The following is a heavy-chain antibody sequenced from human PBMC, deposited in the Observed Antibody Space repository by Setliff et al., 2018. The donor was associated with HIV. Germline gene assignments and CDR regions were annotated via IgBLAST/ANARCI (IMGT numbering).Heavy chain of an antibody. CDR2: ISSGSNTI. CDR1: GFTFSTFG. J-gene: IGHJ4*02. D-gene: IGHD5-18*01. V-gene: IGHV3-48*04. Sequence: LRLSCAASGFTFSTFGMNWVRQAPGKGLEWVSYISSGSNTIYYADSVKGRFTISRDNAKNSLYLQMNSLRAEDTAVYYCARMKGGYSYDSFDSWGQGTLVTVSS. CDR3: ARMKGGYSYDSFDS.